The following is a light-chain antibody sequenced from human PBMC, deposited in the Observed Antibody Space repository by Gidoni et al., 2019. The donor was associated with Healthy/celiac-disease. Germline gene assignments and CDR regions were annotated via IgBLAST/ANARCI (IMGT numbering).Light chain of an antibody. J-gene: IGKJ5*01. CDR2: DAS. CDR3: QQRSNWPPIT. CDR1: QSVSSY. Sequence: DIVLTHSPATLSLSPGARATLSCRASQSVSSYLAWYQQKPGQAPRLLIYDASNRATGIPARFSGSGSGTDFTLTISSLEPEDFAVYYCQQRSNWPPITFGQGTRLEIK. V-gene: IGKV3-11*01.